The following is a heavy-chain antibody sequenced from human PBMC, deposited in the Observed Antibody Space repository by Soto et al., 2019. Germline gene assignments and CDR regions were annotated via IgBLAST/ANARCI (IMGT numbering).Heavy chain of an antibody. D-gene: IGHD6-6*01. CDR3: ARDNRYSSSHPLYYFDY. J-gene: IGHJ4*02. Sequence: QVQLVQSGAEVKKPGSSVKVSCKASGGTFSSYAISWVRQAPGQGLEWMGGIITIFGTANYAQKFQGRVTITADESTSTAYMELSSLRSEDTAVYYCARDNRYSSSHPLYYFDYWGQGTLVTVSS. V-gene: IGHV1-69*01. CDR2: IITIFGTA. CDR1: GGTFSSYA.